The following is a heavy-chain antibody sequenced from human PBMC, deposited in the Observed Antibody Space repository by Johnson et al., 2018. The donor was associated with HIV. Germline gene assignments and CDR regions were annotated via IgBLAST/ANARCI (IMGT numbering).Heavy chain of an antibody. CDR2: ISYDGSNK. CDR3: ARERGSSSGASYILDI. Sequence: QVQLVESGGKLIQPGGSLRLSCAASGFTFSDYYMTWIRQAPGKGLEWVAVISYDGSNKHYADSVKGRFTLSRDNSKNTPYLQMHSLRAEDTAVYYCARERGSSSGASYILDIWGQGTMVTVSS. CDR1: GFTFSDYY. J-gene: IGHJ3*02. D-gene: IGHD6-6*01. V-gene: IGHV3-30-3*01.